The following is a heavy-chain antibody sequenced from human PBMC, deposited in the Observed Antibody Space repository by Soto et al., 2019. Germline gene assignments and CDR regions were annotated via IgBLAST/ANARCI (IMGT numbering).Heavy chain of an antibody. D-gene: IGHD3-22*01. V-gene: IGHV3-21*01. Sequence: PGGSLRLSCAASGFTFSSYSMNWVRQAPGKGLEWVSSISSSSSYIYYADSVKGRFTISRDNAKNSLYLQMNSLRAEDTAVYYCARADDYYYDSSHDRDYWGQGTLVTVSS. CDR3: ARADDYYYDSSHDRDY. CDR1: GFTFSSYS. J-gene: IGHJ4*02. CDR2: ISSSSSYI.